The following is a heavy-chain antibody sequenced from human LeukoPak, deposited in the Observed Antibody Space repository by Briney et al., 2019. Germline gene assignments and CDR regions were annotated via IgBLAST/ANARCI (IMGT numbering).Heavy chain of an antibody. V-gene: IGHV3-9*01. CDR2: ISWNSYSI. CDR1: GFTFDDYA. D-gene: IGHD1-26*01. CDR3: AKDIGHTGSYNAFDI. Sequence: GGSLRLSCAASGFTFDDYAMHWVRQVPGKGLEWVSGISWNSYSIGYADSVKGRFTISRDNAKNSLHLQMNSLRAEDTVLYYCAKDIGHTGSYNAFDIWGQGTMVTVSS. J-gene: IGHJ3*02.